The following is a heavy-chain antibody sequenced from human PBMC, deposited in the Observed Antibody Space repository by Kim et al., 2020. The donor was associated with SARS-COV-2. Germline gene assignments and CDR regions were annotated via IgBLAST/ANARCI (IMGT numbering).Heavy chain of an antibody. D-gene: IGHD5-18*01. Sequence: ASVKVSCKASGYTFTSYAMHWVRQAPGQRLEWMGWINAGNGNTKYSQKFQGRVTITRDTSASTAYMELSSLRSEDTAVYYCARDRRYSYGEYYFDYWGQGTLVTVSS. CDR3: ARDRRYSYGEYYFDY. CDR1: GYTFTSYA. J-gene: IGHJ4*02. V-gene: IGHV1-3*01. CDR2: INAGNGNT.